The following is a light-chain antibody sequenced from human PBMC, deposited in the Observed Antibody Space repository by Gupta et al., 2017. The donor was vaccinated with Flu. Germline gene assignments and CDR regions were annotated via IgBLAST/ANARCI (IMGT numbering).Light chain of an antibody. CDR3: QQRNYCPIT. J-gene: IGKJ1*01. Sequence: PAFLSSSLGDRVTLTCRARQGISNYLAWYQQKPGQAPKLLIYGAYNRESGVPSRFSGSVFGTEFTLTISSLQPEDFADYYCQQRNYCPITFGQGTKVEI. CDR2: GAY. V-gene: IGKV1-9*01. CDR1: QGISNY.